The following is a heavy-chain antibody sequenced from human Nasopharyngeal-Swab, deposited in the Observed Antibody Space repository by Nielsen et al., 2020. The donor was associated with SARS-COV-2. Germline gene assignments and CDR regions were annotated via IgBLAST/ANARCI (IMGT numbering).Heavy chain of an antibody. CDR2: ISSSSSTI. J-gene: IGHJ5*02. D-gene: IGHD3-10*01. Sequence: GESLKISCAASGFTFSSYSMNWVRQAPGKGLEWFSYISSSSSTIYYADSVKGRFTISRDNAKKSLYLQMNSLRDEDTAVYYCARDPVTQYYYGSGSYFGWFDPWGQGTLVTVSS. CDR3: ARDPVTQYYYGSGSYFGWFDP. CDR1: GFTFSSYS. V-gene: IGHV3-48*02.